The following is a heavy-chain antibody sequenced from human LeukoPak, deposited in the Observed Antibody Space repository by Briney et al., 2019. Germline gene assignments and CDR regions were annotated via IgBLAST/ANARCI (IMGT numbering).Heavy chain of an antibody. CDR3: ARESYYGSGSYLLDY. CDR2: IYCSGST. J-gene: IGHJ4*02. Sequence: SQTLSLTCTVSGGSISSGGYYWSWIRQHPGKGLEWIGYIYCSGSTYYNPSLKSRVTISVDTSKNQFSLKLSSVTAADTAAYYCARESYYGSGSYLLDYWGQGTLVTVSS. D-gene: IGHD3-10*01. V-gene: IGHV4-31*03. CDR1: GGSISSGGYY.